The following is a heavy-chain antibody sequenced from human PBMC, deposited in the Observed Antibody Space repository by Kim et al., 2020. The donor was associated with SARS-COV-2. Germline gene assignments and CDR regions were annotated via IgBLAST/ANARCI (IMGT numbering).Heavy chain of an antibody. V-gene: IGHV3-11*05. Sequence: GGSLRLSCAASGFTFSDYYMSWIRQAPGKGLEWVSYISSSSSYTNYADSVKGRFTISRDNAKNSLYLQMNSLRAEDTAVYYCARGGYSSSWYRDAYYYYYYGMDVWGQGTTVTVSS. CDR3: ARGGYSSSWYRDAYYYYYYGMDV. CDR1: GFTFSDYY. D-gene: IGHD6-13*01. J-gene: IGHJ6*02. CDR2: ISSSSSYT.